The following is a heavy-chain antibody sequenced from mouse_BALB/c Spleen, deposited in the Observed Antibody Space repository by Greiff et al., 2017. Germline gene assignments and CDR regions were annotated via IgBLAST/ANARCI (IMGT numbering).Heavy chain of an antibody. CDR3: TRPFYYGYDGFAY. D-gene: IGHD2-2*01. CDR1: GFTFSNYW. J-gene: IGHJ3*01. CDR2: IRLKSNNYAT. Sequence: EVKLEESGGGLVQPGGSMKLSCVASGFTFSNYWMNWVRQSPEKGLEWVAEIRLKSNNYATHYAESVKGRFTISRDDSKSSVYLQMNNLRAEDTGIYYCTRPFYYGYDGFAYWGQGTLVTVSA. V-gene: IGHV6-6*02.